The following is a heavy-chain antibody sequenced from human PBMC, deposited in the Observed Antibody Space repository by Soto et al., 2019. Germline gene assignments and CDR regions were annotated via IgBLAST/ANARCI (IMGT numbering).Heavy chain of an antibody. D-gene: IGHD1-20*01. CDR3: AWYKWNGKRFDS. CDR1: GDSVSSNSGA. CDR2: TLYSSKWYN. J-gene: IGHJ4*02. V-gene: IGHV6-1*01. Sequence: SQTLSLTCAISGDSVSSNSGAWNWIRQSPSRGLEWLGRTLYSSKWYNDYAVSVKSRITINPDTSKNQFSLQLNSVTPEDTAIYYSAWYKWNGKRFDSWGQGTLVTVSS.